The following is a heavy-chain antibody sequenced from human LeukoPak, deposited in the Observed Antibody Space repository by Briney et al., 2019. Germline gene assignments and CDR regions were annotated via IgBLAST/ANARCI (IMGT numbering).Heavy chain of an antibody. CDR2: INWNGGST. CDR3: ARAPPGYSYYYYMDV. CDR1: GFTFDDYG. D-gene: IGHD2-15*01. Sequence: PGGSLRLSCAASGFTFDDYGMSWVRQAPGKGLEWVSGINWNGGSTVYADSVKGRFTISRDNAKNSLYLQMNSLRAEDTALYYCARAPPGYSYYYYMDVWGKGTTVTVSS. J-gene: IGHJ6*03. V-gene: IGHV3-20*04.